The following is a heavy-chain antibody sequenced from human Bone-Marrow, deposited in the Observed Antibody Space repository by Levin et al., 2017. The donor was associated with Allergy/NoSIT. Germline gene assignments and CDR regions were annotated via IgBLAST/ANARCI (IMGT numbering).Heavy chain of an antibody. CDR2: IVVANGNI. CDR1: GFTLTPSA. D-gene: IGHD1-14*01. CDR3: ATDRGTHHYDFYMDL. Sequence: GASVKVSCKASGFTLTPSAVHWVRQARGQPLEWIGLIVVANGNINYAQKFQERVTITRDMSTTTAYMELRSLTSEDTAVYYCATDRGTHHYDFYMDLWGEGTAVTVSS. V-gene: IGHV1-58*01. J-gene: IGHJ6*03.